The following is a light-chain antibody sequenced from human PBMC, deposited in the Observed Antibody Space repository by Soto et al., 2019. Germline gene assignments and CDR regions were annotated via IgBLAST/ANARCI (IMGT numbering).Light chain of an antibody. CDR2: DGS. Sequence: EIVLTQSPATLSLSPGERAILYCRTSQSISAYLAWYQQKPGLPPRLLIYDGSNRATGVPARFSGSGSGTDFTLTISSLEPEDIAAYYCQQRANGVTFGPGTKWISN. CDR1: QSISAY. CDR3: QQRANGVT. V-gene: IGKV3-11*01. J-gene: IGKJ3*01.